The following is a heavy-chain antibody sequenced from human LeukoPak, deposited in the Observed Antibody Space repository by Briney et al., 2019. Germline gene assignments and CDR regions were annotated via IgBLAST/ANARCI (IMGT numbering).Heavy chain of an antibody. J-gene: IGHJ4*02. D-gene: IGHD2-15*01. CDR1: GFSFSSYG. CDR3: AKSGRYCSGGSCYQEASLDY. Sequence: GGSLRLSCAASGFSFSSYGMSWVRQAPGKGLEWVSGISGGAVSTNYADSVKGRFTISRDNSKNTLYLQMNSLRAEDTAVYYCAKSGRYCSGGSCYQEASLDYWGQGTLVTVSS. V-gene: IGHV3-23*01. CDR2: ISGGAVST.